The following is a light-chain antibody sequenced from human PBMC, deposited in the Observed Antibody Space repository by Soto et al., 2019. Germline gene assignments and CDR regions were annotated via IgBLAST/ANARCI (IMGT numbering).Light chain of an antibody. V-gene: IGLV2-14*03. CDR1: SSDVGGYNS. J-gene: IGLJ1*01. Sequence: QSALAQPASVSGSPGESITISCTGTSSDVGGYNSVSWYQHHPGKAPKLILYDFGDRPSGVSYRFSGSKSGDTASLTISGLQAADEADYFCSSFTSSMTNVFGSGTKSPS. CDR2: DFG. CDR3: SSFTSSMTNV.